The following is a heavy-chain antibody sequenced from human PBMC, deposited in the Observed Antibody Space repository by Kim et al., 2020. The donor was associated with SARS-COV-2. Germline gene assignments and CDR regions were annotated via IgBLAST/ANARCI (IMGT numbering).Heavy chain of an antibody. CDR1: GYTFAAYG. CDR2: IGAYNGMS. V-gene: IGHV1-18*01. Sequence: ASVKVSCKASGYTFAAYGISWVRQARGQGLQWMGGIGAYNGMSDYGQTFHDRITMTTDISSSTAYLEVRSLRSDDTAIYFCARGGRGDLFYNGMDVWGQGTAVIVSS. D-gene: IGHD2-21*02. J-gene: IGHJ6*02. CDR3: ARGGRGDLFYNGMDV.